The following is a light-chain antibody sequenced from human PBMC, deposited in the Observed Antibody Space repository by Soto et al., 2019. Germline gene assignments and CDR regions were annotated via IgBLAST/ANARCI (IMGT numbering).Light chain of an antibody. CDR3: SSYTSSNTVGV. J-gene: IGLJ2*01. V-gene: IGLV2-14*01. Sequence: SVLTQPASVSGSPGQSITISCTGTNSDVGGYNYVSWYQQHPGKVPKLMIYDVSNRPSGVSNRFSGSKSGNTASLTISGLQAEDEADYYCSSYTSSNTVGVFGGGTKLTVL. CDR1: NSDVGGYNY. CDR2: DVS.